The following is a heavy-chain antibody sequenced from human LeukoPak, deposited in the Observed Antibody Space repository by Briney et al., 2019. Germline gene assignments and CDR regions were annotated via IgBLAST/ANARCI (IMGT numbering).Heavy chain of an antibody. J-gene: IGHJ3*02. CDR3: ARERYSYGSYAFDI. D-gene: IGHD5-18*01. Sequence: GASVKVSCKASGGTFSNYAISWVRQAPGQGLEWMGWINPNSGGTNYAQKFQGRVTMTRDTSISTAYMELSRLRSDDTAVYYCARERYSYGSYAFDIWGQGTMVTVSS. V-gene: IGHV1-2*02. CDR1: GGTFSNYA. CDR2: INPNSGGT.